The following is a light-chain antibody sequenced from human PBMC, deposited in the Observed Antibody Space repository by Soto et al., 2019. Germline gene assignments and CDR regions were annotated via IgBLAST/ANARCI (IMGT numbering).Light chain of an antibody. V-gene: IGKV3-20*01. CDR1: QSVSSSY. CDR2: GAS. J-gene: IGKJ2*01. CDR3: QQYGSSPPYT. Sequence: DIVLTQSPGTLSLSPGERATLSCRASQSVSSSYLAWYQQKPGQAPRLLIYGASSRATGIPDRFSGSGSGTDFTLTISRLEPEDFAVYYCQQYGSSPPYTCGEGTKLVIK.